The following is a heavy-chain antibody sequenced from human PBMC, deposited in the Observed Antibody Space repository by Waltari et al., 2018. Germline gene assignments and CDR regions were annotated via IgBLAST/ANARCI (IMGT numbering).Heavy chain of an antibody. CDR2: IRYDGSNA. Sequence: QVQLVESGGGVVQPGGSLRLSCAASGFTFSSYGMHWVRRAPGKGLGGVAFIRYDGSNAYYADSVKGRFTISRDNSKNTLSLQMNSLRAEDTAVYYCAKDGSFVVVPEAMFDYYMDVWGKGTTVSVSS. J-gene: IGHJ6*03. CDR1: GFTFSSYG. CDR3: AKDGSFVVVPEAMFDYYMDV. V-gene: IGHV3-30*02. D-gene: IGHD2-2*01.